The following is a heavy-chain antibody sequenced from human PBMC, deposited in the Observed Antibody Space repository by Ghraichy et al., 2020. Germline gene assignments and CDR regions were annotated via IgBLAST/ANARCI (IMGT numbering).Heavy chain of an antibody. CDR2: ISGSGGST. V-gene: IGHV3-23*01. D-gene: IGHD2-15*01. CDR3: AKMSSSGYCSGGSCYPGGLDY. Sequence: GSLRLSCAASGFTFSSYAMSWVRQAPGKGLEWVSAISGSGGSTYYADSVKGRFTISRDNSKNTLYLQMNSLRAEDTAVYYCAKMSSSGYCSGGSCYPGGLDYWGQGTLVTVSS. CDR1: GFTFSSYA. J-gene: IGHJ4*02.